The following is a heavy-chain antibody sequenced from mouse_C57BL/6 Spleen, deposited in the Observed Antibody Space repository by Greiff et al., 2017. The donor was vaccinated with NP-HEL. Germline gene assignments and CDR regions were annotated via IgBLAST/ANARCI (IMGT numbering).Heavy chain of an antibody. CDR1: GYTFTSYW. CDR2: IDPSDSYT. D-gene: IGHD1-1*01. V-gene: IGHV1-69*01. CDR3: ARDYYGSSPYAMGD. Sequence: QVQLQQPGAELVMPGASVKLSCKASGYTFTSYWMHWVKQRPGQGLEWIGEIDPSDSYTNYNQKFKGKSTLTVDKSSSTAYMQLSSLTSEDSAVYYCARDYYGSSPYAMGDWGQGTSVTVSS. J-gene: IGHJ4*01.